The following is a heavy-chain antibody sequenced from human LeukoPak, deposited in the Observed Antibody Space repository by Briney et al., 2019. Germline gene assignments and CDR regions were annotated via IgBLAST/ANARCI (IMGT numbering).Heavy chain of an antibody. V-gene: IGHV4-30-4*08. J-gene: IGHJ3*02. CDR3: ASVRLSVGKFRHDAFDI. Sequence: SETLSLTCTVSGGSISSGDYYWSWIRQPPGKGLEWIGYIYYTGHTYYNPSLESRVTISVDTSKNQFSLKLSSVTAADTAVYYCASVRLSVGKFRHDAFDIWGQGTMVTVSS. CDR1: GGSISSGDYY. CDR2: IYYTGHT. D-gene: IGHD3-10*01.